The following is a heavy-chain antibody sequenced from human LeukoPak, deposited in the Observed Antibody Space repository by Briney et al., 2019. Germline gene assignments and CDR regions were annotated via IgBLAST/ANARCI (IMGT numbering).Heavy chain of an antibody. Sequence: PGGALRLSCAASGFTFSNAWMSWVRRAPGRGLEWVGRIKRKGDDGTIDYAAPVKGRLSISRDDSKNTLYLQMNSLKSEDTAVYYCTAGTGRSDFDYWGQGTLVTVPS. J-gene: IGHJ4*02. D-gene: IGHD3/OR15-3a*01. CDR2: IKRKGDDGTI. CDR3: TAGTGRSDFDY. CDR1: GFTFSNAW. V-gene: IGHV3-15*01.